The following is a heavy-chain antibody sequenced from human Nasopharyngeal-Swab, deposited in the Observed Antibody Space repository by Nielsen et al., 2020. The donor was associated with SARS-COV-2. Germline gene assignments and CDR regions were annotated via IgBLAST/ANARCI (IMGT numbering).Heavy chain of an antibody. D-gene: IGHD1-26*01. CDR3: ARAIGGSYSY. J-gene: IGHJ4*02. Sequence: GESLKISCAASGFTFSDYYMSWIRQAPGKGLEWVSSISSSSSYIYYADSVRGRFTISRDNAKNSLYLQMNSLRAEDTAVYYCARAIGGSYSYWGQGTLVTVSS. CDR1: GFTFSDYY. V-gene: IGHV3-11*06. CDR2: ISSSSSYI.